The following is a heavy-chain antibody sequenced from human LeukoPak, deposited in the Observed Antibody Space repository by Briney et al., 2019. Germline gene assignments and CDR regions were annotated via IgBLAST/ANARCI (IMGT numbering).Heavy chain of an antibody. V-gene: IGHV4-59*01. CDR2: ISYIGST. J-gene: IGHJ6*03. D-gene: IGHD2/OR15-2a*01. CDR1: GGSISSYY. Sequence: SETLSLTCTVSGGSISSYYWNWIRQPPGTGLEWMRYISYIGSTNYNPTLKSRVSISVDTSKEQFSLKLSSVTAADTAVYYCARGAAGLSFYMDVWGKGTTVTVSS. CDR3: ARGAAGLSFYMDV.